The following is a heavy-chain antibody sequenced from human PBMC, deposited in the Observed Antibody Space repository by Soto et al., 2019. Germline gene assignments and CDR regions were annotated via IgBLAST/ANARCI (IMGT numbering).Heavy chain of an antibody. Sequence: QVQLQESGPGLVKPSQTLSLTCTVSGGPISSGGYYWSWIRQHPGKGLEWIGYIYYSGSTYYNPSLKSRVTISVDTSKNQFSLKLSSVTAADTAVYYCAREGEGYYDILTGYYISNWFDPWGQGTLVTVSS. V-gene: IGHV4-31*03. CDR2: IYYSGST. CDR3: AREGEGYYDILTGYYISNWFDP. J-gene: IGHJ5*02. CDR1: GGPISSGGYY. D-gene: IGHD3-9*01.